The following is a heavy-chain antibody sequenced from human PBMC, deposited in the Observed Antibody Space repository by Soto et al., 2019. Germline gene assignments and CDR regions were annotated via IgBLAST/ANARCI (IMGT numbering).Heavy chain of an antibody. Sequence: PGGSLRLSCAASGFTFSSYDMHWVRQAPGKGLEWVALIWYDGSNKFYADSVKGRFTISRDNSKNTLYLQMNSLRAEDTAVYYCARDYYYDSNGYAPDYWGQGTLVTVSS. J-gene: IGHJ4*02. CDR3: ARDYYYDSNGYAPDY. D-gene: IGHD3-22*01. CDR1: GFTFSSYD. CDR2: IWYDGSNK. V-gene: IGHV3-33*01.